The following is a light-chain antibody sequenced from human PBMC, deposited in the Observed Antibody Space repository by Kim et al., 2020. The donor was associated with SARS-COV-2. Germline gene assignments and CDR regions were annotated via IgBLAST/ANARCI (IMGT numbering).Light chain of an antibody. CDR1: RLGHKY. Sequence: SYELTQPPSVSVSPGQTASITCSGDRLGHKYVCWYRHKPGQSPEVVIYQDTKRPSGIPERFSGSNSGNTATLTISGTQDVDEADYYCQVWASTTTVFGGG. V-gene: IGLV3-1*01. CDR3: QVWASTTTV. CDR2: QDT. J-gene: IGLJ2*01.